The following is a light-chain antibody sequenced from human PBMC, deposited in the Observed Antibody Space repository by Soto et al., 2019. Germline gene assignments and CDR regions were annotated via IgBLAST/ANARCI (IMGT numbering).Light chain of an antibody. V-gene: IGLV2-14*01. CDR1: RSDVGGYNY. J-gene: IGLJ1*01. CDR2: DVS. CDR3: SSYTITSTYV. Sequence: QSALTQPASVSGSPGQSITISCTGTRSDVGGYNYVSWYQQYPGKAPKLIIYDVSNRPSGVSNRFSGSKSGNTASLTISGLQAEDEAEYHCSSYTITSTYVFGTGTKVTVL.